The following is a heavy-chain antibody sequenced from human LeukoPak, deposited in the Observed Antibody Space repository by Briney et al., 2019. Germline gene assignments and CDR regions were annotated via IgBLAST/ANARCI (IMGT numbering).Heavy chain of an antibody. D-gene: IGHD2-2*01. J-gene: IGHJ6*03. V-gene: IGHV3-23*01. Sequence: GGSLRLSCAASGFSFSSYAMSWVRQPPGKGLEWVSAISGSGDITYYTDSVKGRFTVSRDNSKNTLYLQMNSLTAEDTAVYYCAKGGGASPAAHPGEYYYYYYMDVWGKGTTVTVSS. CDR1: GFSFSSYA. CDR2: ISGSGDIT. CDR3: AKGGGASPAAHPGEYYYYYYMDV.